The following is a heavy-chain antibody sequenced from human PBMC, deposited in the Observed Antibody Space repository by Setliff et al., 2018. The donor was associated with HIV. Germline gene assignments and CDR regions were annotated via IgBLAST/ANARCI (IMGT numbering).Heavy chain of an antibody. Sequence: SETLSLTCTVSGGSMSSYYWXXTXXXXGXXLGLVGYIYYXGSTNYNPPLKSRVSISADKSISTAYLQWSSLKASDTAMYYCASLPAXXVDVWGQGTTVTVSS. V-gene: IGHV4-59*12. CDR2: IYYXGST. CDR3: ASLPAXXVDV. CDR1: GGSMSSYY. J-gene: IGHJ6*02.